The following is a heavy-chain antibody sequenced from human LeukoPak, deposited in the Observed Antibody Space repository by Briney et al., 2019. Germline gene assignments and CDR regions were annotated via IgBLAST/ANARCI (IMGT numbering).Heavy chain of an antibody. D-gene: IGHD3-10*01. Sequence: VASVKVSCKASGYTFTSYGISWVRQAPGQGLEWMGWISAHNGNTNYAQKLQGRVTMTTDTSTSTAYMELRSLRSDDTAVYYCARDIMVRGVTWFDPWGQGTLVTVSS. CDR3: ARDIMVRGVTWFDP. J-gene: IGHJ5*02. CDR2: ISAHNGNT. CDR1: GYTFTSYG. V-gene: IGHV1-18*01.